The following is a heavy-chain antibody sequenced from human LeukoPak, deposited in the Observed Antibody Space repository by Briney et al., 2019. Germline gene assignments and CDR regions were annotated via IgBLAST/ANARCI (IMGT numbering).Heavy chain of an antibody. Sequence: SETLSLTCTVSGGSISSYFWSWIRQPPGKGLEWIGYIYSSGSTNYNPSLKSRVTISVDTSKNQFSLKLSSVTAADTAVYYCARFGAAAGRSFDCWGQGTLATVSS. J-gene: IGHJ4*02. CDR2: IYSSGST. CDR1: GGSISSYF. CDR3: ARFGAAAGRSFDC. V-gene: IGHV4-59*08. D-gene: IGHD6-13*01.